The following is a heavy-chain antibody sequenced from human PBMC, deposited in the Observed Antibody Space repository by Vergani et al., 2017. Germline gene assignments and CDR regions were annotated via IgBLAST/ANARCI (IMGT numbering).Heavy chain of an antibody. CDR2: ISSSSSYI. CDR1: GFTFSSYS. J-gene: IGHJ4*02. CDR3: ARAXGDILTGYYGNFDY. D-gene: IGHD3-9*01. Sequence: EVQLVESGGGLVKPGGSLRLSCAASGFTFSSYSMNWVRQAPGKGLEWVSSISSSSSYIYYADSVKGRFTISRDNAKNSLYLQMNSLRAEDTAVYYCARAXGDILTGYYGNFDYWGQGTLVTVSS. V-gene: IGHV3-21*01.